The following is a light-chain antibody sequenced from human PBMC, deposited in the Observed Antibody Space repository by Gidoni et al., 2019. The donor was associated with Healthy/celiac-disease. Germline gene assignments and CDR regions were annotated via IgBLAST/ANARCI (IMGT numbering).Light chain of an antibody. CDR1: QSVSSY. Sequence: EIVLQQSPATLSLSPGERATLSCRASQSVSSYLAWYQQKPGQAPRLRSYYASNRATGIPARFSGSGSGTDVTLTISSLEPEDFAVYYCQQRSNWPTFXGXTKVEIK. V-gene: IGKV3-11*01. CDR3: QQRSNWPT. CDR2: YAS. J-gene: IGKJ4*01.